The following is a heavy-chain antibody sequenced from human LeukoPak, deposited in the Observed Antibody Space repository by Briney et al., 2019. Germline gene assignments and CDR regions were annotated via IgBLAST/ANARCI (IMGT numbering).Heavy chain of an antibody. Sequence: GGSLRLSCAASGFTFSSHWMSWVRQAPGKGLEWVANIKQDGSEKYYVDSVTGRFTISRDNAKNSLYLQMNSLRAEDTAGYYCARSPLITIFGVVIPNYYYYYMDVWGKGTTVTVSS. CDR1: GFTFSSHW. D-gene: IGHD3-3*01. CDR3: ARSPLITIFGVVIPNYYYYYMDV. V-gene: IGHV3-7*01. CDR2: IKQDGSEK. J-gene: IGHJ6*03.